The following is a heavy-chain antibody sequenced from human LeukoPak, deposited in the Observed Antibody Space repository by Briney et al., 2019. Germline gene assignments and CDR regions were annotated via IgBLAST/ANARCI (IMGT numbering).Heavy chain of an antibody. D-gene: IGHD3-3*01. CDR1: GGSISSYY. V-gene: IGHV4-59*08. Sequence: SETLSLSCTVSGGSISSYYWSWIRQPPGKGLEWIGYIYYSGSTNYNPSLKSRVTISVDTSKNQFSLKLSSVTAADTAVYYCARLQKPKTYYDFGGAFDIWGQGTMVTVSS. CDR2: IYYSGST. CDR3: ARLQKPKTYYDFGGAFDI. J-gene: IGHJ3*02.